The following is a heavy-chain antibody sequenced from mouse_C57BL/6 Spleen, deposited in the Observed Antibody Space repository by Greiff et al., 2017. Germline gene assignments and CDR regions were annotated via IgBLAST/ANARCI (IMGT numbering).Heavy chain of an antibody. CDR2: IRLKSDNYAT. Sequence: EVQLVESGGGLVQPGGSMKLSCVASGFTFSNYWMNWVRQSPEKGLEWVAQIRLKSDNYATHYAESVKGRFTISRDDSKSSVYLQMNNLRAEDTGIYYCTGPFYGRNWYFDVWGTGTTVTVSS. CDR1: GFTFSNYW. CDR3: TGPFYGRNWYFDV. V-gene: IGHV6-3*01. D-gene: IGHD1-1*01. J-gene: IGHJ1*03.